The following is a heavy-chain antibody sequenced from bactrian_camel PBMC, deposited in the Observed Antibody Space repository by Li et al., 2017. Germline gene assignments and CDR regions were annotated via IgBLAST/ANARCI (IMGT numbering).Heavy chain of an antibody. CDR1: VNIPSHTC. J-gene: IGHJ4*01. CDR2: VATGGGHT. V-gene: IGHV3S54*01. CDR3: ASAAYNSNWSRLERRYYKY. D-gene: IGHD6*01. Sequence: HVQLVESGGGSVQAGGSLRLSCVASVNIPSHTCVAWFRQAPGKEREAVAAVATGGGHTIYTDSVKGRFTIEKDNDGNTLALQMNSLKPGDSAMYYCASAAYNSNWSRLERRYYKYWGQGTQVTVS.